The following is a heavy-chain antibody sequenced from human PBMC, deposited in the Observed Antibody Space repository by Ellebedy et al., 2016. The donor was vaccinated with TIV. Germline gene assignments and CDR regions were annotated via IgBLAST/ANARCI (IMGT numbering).Heavy chain of an antibody. CDR1: GGSISRGSYY. CDR2: IYSSGDT. Sequence: LRLSCTVSGGSISRGSYYWNWIRQYPGKGLEWIGYIYSSGDTYYNPSLKSRVSISVDTSKNQFSLKLYSVTAADTAVYYCARDVVPDSSGSYYYGMDVWGQGTTVIVSS. V-gene: IGHV4-30-4*08. CDR3: ARDVVPDSSGSYYYGMDV. D-gene: IGHD3-22*01. J-gene: IGHJ6*02.